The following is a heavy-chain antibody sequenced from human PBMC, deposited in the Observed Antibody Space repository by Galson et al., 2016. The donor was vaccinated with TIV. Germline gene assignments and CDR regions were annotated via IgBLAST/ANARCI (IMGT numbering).Heavy chain of an antibody. CDR3: ARGKERVINYYYYMDV. CDR1: GGTFSSYG. Sequence: SVKVSCKASGGTFSSYGISWVRQAPGQGLEWMGGINPVFGIPNYAQKFQGRVTITADESTSTAYMELTSLRSEDTAAYYCARGKERVINYYYYMDVWGKGTTITVSS. CDR2: INPVFGIP. V-gene: IGHV1-69*13. J-gene: IGHJ6*03. D-gene: IGHD3-3*01.